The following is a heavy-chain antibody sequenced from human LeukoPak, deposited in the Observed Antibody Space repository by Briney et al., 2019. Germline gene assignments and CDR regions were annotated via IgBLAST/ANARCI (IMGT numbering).Heavy chain of an antibody. CDR3: ARSSSSWYGMDI. V-gene: IGHV4-59*01. CDR2: IYYSGNT. J-gene: IGHJ6*02. CDR1: GCSITSYY. D-gene: IGHD6-13*01. Sequence: SETLSLTCTVSGCSITSYYWSWIRQPPGKGLEWIGYIYYSGNTNYNPSLKSRVTISVDTSKNQFSLKLSSVTAADTAVYYCARSSSSWYGMDIWGQGTTVTVSS.